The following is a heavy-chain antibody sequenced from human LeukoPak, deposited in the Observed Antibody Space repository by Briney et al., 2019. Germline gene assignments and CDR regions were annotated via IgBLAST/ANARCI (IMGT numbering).Heavy chain of an antibody. V-gene: IGHV3-7*01. D-gene: IGHD2-2*01. CDR3: AAIVVVPAARFDY. CDR2: IKQDGSEK. Sequence: PGGFLRLSCAASGFTFSSYWMSWVRQAPGKGLEWVANIKQDGSEKYYVDSVKGRFTISRGNAKNSLYLQMNSLRAEDTAVYYCAAIVVVPAARFDYWGQGTLVTVSS. J-gene: IGHJ4*02. CDR1: GFTFSSYW.